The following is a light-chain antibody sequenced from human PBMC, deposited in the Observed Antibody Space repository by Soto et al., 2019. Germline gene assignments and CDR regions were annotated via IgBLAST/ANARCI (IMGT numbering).Light chain of an antibody. CDR2: GAT. J-gene: IGKJ5*01. V-gene: IGKV3-20*01. Sequence: DIVLTQSPGALSLSPGETATLSCWASESVDDYLAWYQQKPGQAPRLLIYGATKRTSGTPARFSSTGSETAFSLAISRLEPGDFAGYYCQQYVTSPAITFGQGTRLEIK. CDR1: ESVDDY. CDR3: QQYVTSPAIT.